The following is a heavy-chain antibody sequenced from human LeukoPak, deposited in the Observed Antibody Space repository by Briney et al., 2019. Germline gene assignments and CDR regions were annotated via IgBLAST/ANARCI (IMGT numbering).Heavy chain of an antibody. D-gene: IGHD3-3*01. V-gene: IGHV3-23*01. CDR1: GFTFSSYA. Sequence: GGSLRLSCAASGFTFSSYAMSWVRQAPGKGLEWVSAISGSGGSTYYADSVKGRFTISRDNSKNTLYLQMNSLRAEDAAVYYCTTDPYYDFWSGYPFDYWGQGTLVTVSS. CDR2: ISGSGGST. J-gene: IGHJ4*02. CDR3: TTDPYYDFWSGYPFDY.